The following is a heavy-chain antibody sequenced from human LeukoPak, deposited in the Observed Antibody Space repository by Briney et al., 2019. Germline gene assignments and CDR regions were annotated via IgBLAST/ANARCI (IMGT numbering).Heavy chain of an antibody. J-gene: IGHJ4*02. V-gene: IGHV4-34*01. CDR2: INRSGRT. CDR3: ARGLPRTSIPPNGRPGTPFDY. D-gene: IGHD1-1*01. CDR1: GGTFSGYY. Sequence: TSETLSLTCAVYGGTFSGYYWSWLRQPPGQGLEWFGKINRSGRTNYNPSLKSRVTISVDTSKDQISLKLSSVTAADTAVYYCARGLPRTSIPPNGRPGTPFDYWGQGTLVTVSS.